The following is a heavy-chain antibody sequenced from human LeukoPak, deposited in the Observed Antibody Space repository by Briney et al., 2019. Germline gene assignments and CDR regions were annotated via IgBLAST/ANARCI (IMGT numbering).Heavy chain of an antibody. J-gene: IGHJ5*02. CDR2: MNPNSGNT. Sequence: ASVKVSCKASGYTFTGYYMHWVRQAPGQGLEWMGWMNPNSGNTGYAQKFQGRVTMTRNTSISTAYMELSSLRSEDTAVYYCARGWQGYSGYDSGVFDPWGQGTLVTVSS. D-gene: IGHD5-12*01. CDR1: GYTFTGYY. V-gene: IGHV1-8*02. CDR3: ARGWQGYSGYDSGVFDP.